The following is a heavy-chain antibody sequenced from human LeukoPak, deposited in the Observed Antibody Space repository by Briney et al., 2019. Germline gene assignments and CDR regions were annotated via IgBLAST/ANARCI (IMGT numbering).Heavy chain of an antibody. V-gene: IGHV6-1*01. J-gene: IGHJ3*02. CDR1: GDSVSSHGVA. Sequence: SQTLSLTCAISGDSVSSHGVAWNWIRQSPSGGLEWLGRTYYESKWYNDYAVSVKSRITINPDTSKNLFSLHLNSVTPEDTAMYYCTRGRLSAFDIWGQGTMVTVSS. CDR2: TYYESKWYN. CDR3: TRGRLSAFDI.